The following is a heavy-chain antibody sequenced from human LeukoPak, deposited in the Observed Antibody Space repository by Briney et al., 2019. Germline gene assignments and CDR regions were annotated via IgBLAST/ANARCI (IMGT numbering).Heavy chain of an antibody. CDR1: GYSIGSGYY. D-gene: IGHD3-9*01. CDR2: FYHTGHT. Sequence: PSETLSLTCAVSGYSIGSGYYWGWIRQSPGKGLEWIWSFYHTGHTYYHPSLKSRVSISLDASKNQFSLKLTSVTAADTAFYYCARDAWGVTGYPNTYDFYMDVWGKGTTVTVSS. J-gene: IGHJ6*03. CDR3: ARDAWGVTGYPNTYDFYMDV. V-gene: IGHV4-38-2*02.